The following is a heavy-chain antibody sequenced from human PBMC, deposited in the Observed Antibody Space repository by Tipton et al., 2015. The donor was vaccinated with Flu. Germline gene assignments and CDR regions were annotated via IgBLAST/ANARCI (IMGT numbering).Heavy chain of an antibody. V-gene: IGHV3-48*03. CDR3: ARDHPPSITVLGEITDYFGMDV. CDR2: ISSSGSTI. J-gene: IGHJ6*02. D-gene: IGHD3-3*01. Sequence: SLRLSCAASGFTFSSYEMNWVRQAPGKGLEWVSYISSSGSTINYADSVKGRFTISRDNAKNSLYLQVNSLRVEDTAEYYCARDHPPSITVLGEITDYFGMDVWGQGTTATVSS. CDR1: GFTFSSYE.